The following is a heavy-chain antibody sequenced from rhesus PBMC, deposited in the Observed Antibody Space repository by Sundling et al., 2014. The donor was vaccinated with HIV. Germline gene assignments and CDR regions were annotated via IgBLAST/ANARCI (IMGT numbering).Heavy chain of an antibody. CDR2: IYGSTTST. CDR1: GGSISDSYY. Sequence: QVQLQESGPGLVKPSETLSLTCAVSGGSISDSYYWSWIRQPPGKGLEWIGYIYGSTTSTNYNPSLRSRVTISTDTSKNQFSLRLSSVTAADTAVYYCARDPYWSDYYGGNYFDYWGQGVLVTVSS. CDR3: ARDPYWSDYYGGNYFDY. J-gene: IGHJ4*01. D-gene: IGHD3-22*01. V-gene: IGHV4S10*01.